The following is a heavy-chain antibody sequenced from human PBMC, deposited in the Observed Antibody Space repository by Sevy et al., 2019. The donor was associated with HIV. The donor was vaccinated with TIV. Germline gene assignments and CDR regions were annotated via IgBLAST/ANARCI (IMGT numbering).Heavy chain of an antibody. D-gene: IGHD3-22*01. CDR2: IRGSGGST. CDR3: HGDYDSSQLASYYYYGMDV. Sequence: GWSLRLSCAASGFMFSSYAMSWVRQAPGKGLEWVSTIRGSGGSTYYADSVKGRFTISRDNSKNTLYLQMNSLRAEDTAVYYCHGDYDSSQLASYYYYGMDVWGQGTTVTVSS. CDR1: GFMFSSYA. J-gene: IGHJ6*02. V-gene: IGHV3-23*01.